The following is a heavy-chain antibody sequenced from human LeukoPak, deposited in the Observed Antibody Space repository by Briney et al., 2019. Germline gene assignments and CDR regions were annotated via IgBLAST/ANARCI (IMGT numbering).Heavy chain of an antibody. CDR2: IKQDGSEK. J-gene: IGHJ4*02. CDR3: ARVDLVRGVYNFDY. D-gene: IGHD3-10*01. CDR1: GFTFRSYW. Sequence: TGGSLRLSCAASGFTFRSYWMSWVRQAPGKGLEWVANIKQDGSEKYYVDSVKGRFTISRDNAKNSLYLQMNSLRAEDTAVYYCARVDLVRGVYNFDYWGQGTLVTVSS. V-gene: IGHV3-7*01.